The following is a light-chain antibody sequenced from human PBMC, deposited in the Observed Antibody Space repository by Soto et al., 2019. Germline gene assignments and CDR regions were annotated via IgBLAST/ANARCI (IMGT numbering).Light chain of an antibody. Sequence: EIVLTQSPGTLSLSKGERAPLSCRASQSVSSSYLAWYQQKPGQAPRLLIYGASSRATGIPDRFSGSGSGTDFTLTISRLEPEDFAVYYCQQYGSSRTFGQGTKVDIK. J-gene: IGKJ1*01. CDR2: GAS. CDR1: QSVSSSY. CDR3: QQYGSSRT. V-gene: IGKV3-20*01.